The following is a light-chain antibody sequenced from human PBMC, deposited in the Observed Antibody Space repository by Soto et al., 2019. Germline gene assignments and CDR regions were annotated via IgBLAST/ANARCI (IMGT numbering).Light chain of an antibody. Sequence: MTQSPSTLSASVGDRVTITCRASQSISSWLAWYQQRPGKAPKLLIYDASSLESGVPSRFSGSGSGTEFTLTISSLQPDDFATYYCQQYNSYWTLGQGTKVDIK. J-gene: IGKJ1*01. CDR1: QSISSW. V-gene: IGKV1-5*01. CDR3: QQYNSYWT. CDR2: DAS.